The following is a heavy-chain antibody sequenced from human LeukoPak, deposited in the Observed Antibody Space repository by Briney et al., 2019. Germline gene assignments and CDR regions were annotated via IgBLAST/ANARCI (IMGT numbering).Heavy chain of an antibody. Sequence: SETLSLTCTVSGGSISSYYWSWIRQPPGKGLEWIGYIYYGGSTNYNPSLKSRVTISVGTSKNQFSLKLSSVTAADTAVYYCARGSSWGLFDYWGQGTLVTVSS. J-gene: IGHJ4*02. V-gene: IGHV4-59*01. CDR3: ARGSSWGLFDY. D-gene: IGHD6-13*01. CDR1: GGSISSYY. CDR2: IYYGGST.